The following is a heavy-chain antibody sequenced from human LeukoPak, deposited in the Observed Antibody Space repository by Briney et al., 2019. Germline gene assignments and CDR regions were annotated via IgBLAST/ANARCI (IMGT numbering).Heavy chain of an antibody. J-gene: IGHJ3*02. V-gene: IGHV4-39*07. CDR3: ARVTAVAGPADAFDI. CDR2: IYYSGST. D-gene: IGHD6-19*01. CDR1: GGSISSSSYY. Sequence: SETLSLTCTVSGGSISSSSYYWGWIRQPPGKGLEWIGSIYYSGSTYYNPSLKSRVTISVDTSKNQFSLKLSSVTAADTAVYYCARVTAVAGPADAFDIWGQGTMVTVSS.